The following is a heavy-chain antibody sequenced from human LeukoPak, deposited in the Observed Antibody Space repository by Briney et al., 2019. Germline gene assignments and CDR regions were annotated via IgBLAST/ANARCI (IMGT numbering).Heavy chain of an antibody. J-gene: IGHJ3*02. D-gene: IGHD3-9*01. V-gene: IGHV3-23*01. CDR1: GFTFSSYW. CDR2: ISGSGGST. CDR3: AKDPHYDILTGYYKRAVGAFDI. Sequence: GGSLRLSCAASGFTFSSYWMHWVRHAPGKGLEWVSAISGSGGSTYYADSVKGRFTISRDNSKNTLYLQMNSLRAEDTAVYYCAKDPHYDILTGYYKRAVGAFDIWGQGTMVTVSS.